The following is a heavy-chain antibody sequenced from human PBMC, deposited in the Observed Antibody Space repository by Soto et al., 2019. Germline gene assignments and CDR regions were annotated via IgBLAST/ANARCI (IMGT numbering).Heavy chain of an antibody. CDR2: IWYDGSNK. J-gene: IGHJ3*02. Sequence: QVQLVESGGGVVQPGRSLRLSCAASGFTFSSYGMHWVRQAPGKGLEWVAVIWYDGSNKYYADSVKGRFTISRDNSKNTLYLQMNSLRAEDTAVYYCARVFIVAEGPDAFDIWGQGTMVTVSS. CDR3: ARVFIVAEGPDAFDI. V-gene: IGHV3-33*01. D-gene: IGHD5-12*01. CDR1: GFTFSSYG.